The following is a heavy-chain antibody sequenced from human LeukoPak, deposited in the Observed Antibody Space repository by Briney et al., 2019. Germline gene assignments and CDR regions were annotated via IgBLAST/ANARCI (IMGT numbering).Heavy chain of an antibody. D-gene: IGHD6-6*01. Sequence: SVKVSCKASGGTFSSYAISWVRQAPGQGLEWMGGIIPIFGTANYAQKFQGRVMITADESTSTAYMELSSLRSEDTAVYYCARGGLEYSSSSYYYWGQGTLVTVSS. V-gene: IGHV1-69*13. CDR2: IIPIFGTA. CDR1: GGTFSSYA. CDR3: ARGGLEYSSSSYYY. J-gene: IGHJ4*02.